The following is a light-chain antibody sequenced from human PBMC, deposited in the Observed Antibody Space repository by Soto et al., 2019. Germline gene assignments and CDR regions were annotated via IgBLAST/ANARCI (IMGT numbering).Light chain of an antibody. V-gene: IGKV3D-15*01. Sequence: EIVMTQSPATLSESPGERVTLSCRASQSISSNLAWYQQKPGQPPRLLIYDATSRATGIPSRFSGSGSGTDFTLTITSLQSEAFAVYFCQQYHDWPPLTFGGGTRVDI. J-gene: IGKJ4*01. CDR1: QSISSN. CDR3: QQYHDWPPLT. CDR2: DAT.